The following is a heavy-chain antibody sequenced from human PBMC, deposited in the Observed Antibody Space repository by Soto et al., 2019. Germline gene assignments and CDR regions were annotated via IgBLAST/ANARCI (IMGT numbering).Heavy chain of an antibody. J-gene: IGHJ4*02. V-gene: IGHV4-31*03. D-gene: IGHD3-22*01. Sequence: QVQLQESGPGLVKPSQTPSLTCTVSGGSISSGGYYWSWIRQHPGKGLEWIGYIYYSGSTYYNPSLKSRVTISVDTSKNQFSLKLSSVTAADTAVYYCARGGNYYDSSGYYLRSWGQGTLVTVSS. CDR1: GGSISSGGYY. CDR3: ARGGNYYDSSGYYLRS. CDR2: IYYSGST.